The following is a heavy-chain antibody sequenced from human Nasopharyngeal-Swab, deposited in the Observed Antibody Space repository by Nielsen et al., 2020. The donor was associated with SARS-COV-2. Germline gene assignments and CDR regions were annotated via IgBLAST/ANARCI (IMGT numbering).Heavy chain of an antibody. D-gene: IGHD3-10*01. CDR3: AKANVLFWFGQFKNDGFDI. J-gene: IGHJ3*02. Sequence: GESLKISCTASGFSFNNYGMHWVRQAPGKGLEWVAVISYEGSKKYYAESVEGRFTISRDYSKSTLYLQMNSLRPEDTAMYYCAKANVLFWFGQFKNDGFDIWGQGTMVAVFS. V-gene: IGHV3-30*18. CDR1: GFSFNNYG. CDR2: ISYEGSKK.